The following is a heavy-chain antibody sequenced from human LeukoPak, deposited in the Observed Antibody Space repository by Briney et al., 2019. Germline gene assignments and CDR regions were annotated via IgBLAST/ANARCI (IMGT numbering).Heavy chain of an antibody. V-gene: IGHV3-73*01. CDR3: TRHFXXVVVAATPEFDY. CDR1: GFTFSGSA. D-gene: IGHD2-15*01. J-gene: IGHJ4*02. CDR2: IRSKANSYAT. Sequence: GGSLRLSCAASGFTFSGSAMHWVRQASGKGLEWVGRIRSKANSYATAYAASVKGRFTISRDDSKNTAYLQMNSLETEDTAVXXXTRHFXXVVVAATPEFDYWGQGTLVTVSS.